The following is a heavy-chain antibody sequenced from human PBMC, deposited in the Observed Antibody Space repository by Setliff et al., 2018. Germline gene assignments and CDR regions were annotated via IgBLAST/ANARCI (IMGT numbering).Heavy chain of an antibody. CDR2: IYHSGST. CDR1: GGSISSSNW. CDR3: ARALPLGFRSALIP. Sequence: SETLSLTCAVSGGSISSSNWWSWVRQPPGKGLEWIGEIYHSGSTNHNPSLKSRVTISVDKSKNQFSLKLSSVTAADTAVYYCARALPLGFRSALIPWGQGTLVTVSS. D-gene: IGHD3-16*02. J-gene: IGHJ5*02. V-gene: IGHV4-4*02.